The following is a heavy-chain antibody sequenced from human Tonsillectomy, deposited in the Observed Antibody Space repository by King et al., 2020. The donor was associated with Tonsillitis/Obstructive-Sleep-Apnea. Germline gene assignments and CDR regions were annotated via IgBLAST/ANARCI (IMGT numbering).Heavy chain of an antibody. Sequence: VQLVESGGGLIQPGGSLRLSCAASGFTVSSNYMSWVRQAPGKGLEWVSVIYSGGSTYYADSVKGRFTISRYNSKNTPYLQMNSLRAEDTAVYCCSWEALGANYYGSGSLNYYYYYYMDVWGKGTTVTVSS. CDR1: GFTVSSNY. V-gene: IGHV3-53*01. J-gene: IGHJ6*03. CDR3: SWEALGANYYGSGSLNYYYYYYMDV. CDR2: IYSGGST. D-gene: IGHD3-10*01.